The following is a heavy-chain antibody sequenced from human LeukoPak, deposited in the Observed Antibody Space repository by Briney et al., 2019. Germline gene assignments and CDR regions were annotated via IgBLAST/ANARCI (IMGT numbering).Heavy chain of an antibody. D-gene: IGHD6-13*01. V-gene: IGHV4-59*12. CDR1: GGSISSYY. CDR3: ARDGDSSSWYSSYYYYMDV. J-gene: IGHJ6*03. Sequence: PSETLSLTCTVSGGSISSYYWSWIRQPPGKGLEWIGYVYYSGSTYYNPSLKSRVTISVGTSKNQFSLKLSPVTAADTAVYYCARDGDSSSWYSSYYYYMDVWGKGTTVTVSS. CDR2: VYYSGST.